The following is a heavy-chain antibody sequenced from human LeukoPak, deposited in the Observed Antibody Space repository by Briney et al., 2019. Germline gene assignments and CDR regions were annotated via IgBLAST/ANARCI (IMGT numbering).Heavy chain of an antibody. CDR2: IYSGGST. Sequence: GGSLRLSCAASGLTVSSTSMSWVRQAPGKGLEWVSFIYSGGSTYYADSVKGRFTISRDSSKNTLYLQMDSLRAEDTAVYYCARDDYGGNSDFDYWGQGTLVTVSS. D-gene: IGHD4-23*01. CDR1: GLTVSSTS. J-gene: IGHJ4*02. CDR3: ARDDYGGNSDFDY. V-gene: IGHV3-53*01.